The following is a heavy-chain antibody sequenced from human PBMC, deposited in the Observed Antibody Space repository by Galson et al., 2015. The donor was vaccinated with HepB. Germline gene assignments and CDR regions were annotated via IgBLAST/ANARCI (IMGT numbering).Heavy chain of an antibody. CDR1: GFTGSRSC. J-gene: IGHJ6*02. V-gene: IGHV3-74*03. CDR3: ARDSPRGFLEWFDISADSYYGIDV. Sequence: SLRLSCAASGFTGSRSCLHWVRQAPGRGLVWVSRICCDGSTTSYADSVRGRFTISRDNAKNTLFLQMNTSSVEDTAVYYCARDSPRGFLEWFDISADSYYGIDVWGQGTTVTVS. CDR2: ICCDGSTT. D-gene: IGHD3-3*01.